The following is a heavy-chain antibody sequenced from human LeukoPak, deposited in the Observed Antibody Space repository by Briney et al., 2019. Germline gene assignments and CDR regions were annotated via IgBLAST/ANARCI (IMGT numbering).Heavy chain of an antibody. J-gene: IGHJ4*02. V-gene: IGHV4-59*08. D-gene: IGHD6-13*01. CDR2: IYYSGST. CDR3: ARLLRIAAAGPFHGYFDY. Sequence: SETLSLTCTGSGGSIGSYYWSWIRQPPGKGLEGSGYIYYSGSTNYNPSLKSRVTISVDTSKNQFSLKLSSVTAAATAVYYSARLLRIAAAGPFHGYFDYSGQGTLVTVSS. CDR1: GGSIGSYY.